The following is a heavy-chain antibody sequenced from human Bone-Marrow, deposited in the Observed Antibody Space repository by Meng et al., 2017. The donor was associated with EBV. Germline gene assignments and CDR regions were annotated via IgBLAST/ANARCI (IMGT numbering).Heavy chain of an antibody. J-gene: IGHJ4*02. V-gene: IGHV2-5*02. CDR1: GFSLSTPGVG. Sequence: QITLKESGPTLVKPTPTLTLTCTFSGFSLSTPGVGVGWIRQPPGEALEWLAVIYWDDDKRYSPSLKSRLTITKDTSKQQVVLTMTNMDPVDTATYYCAHRRDYSYFDYWGQGTLVTVSS. CDR3: AHRRDYSYFDY. D-gene: IGHD2-21*01. CDR2: IYWDDDK.